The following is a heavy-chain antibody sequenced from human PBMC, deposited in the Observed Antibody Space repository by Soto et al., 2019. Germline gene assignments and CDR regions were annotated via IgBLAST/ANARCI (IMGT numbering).Heavy chain of an antibody. CDR1: GGTFSSYA. Sequence: SVKVSCKASGGTFSSYAISWVRQAPGQGLEWMGGIIPIFGTANYAQKFQGRVTITADESTSTAYMELSSLRSEDTAVYYCAGWLNATREDAFYIRAQGTTVTVS. CDR3: AGWLNATREDAFYI. V-gene: IGHV1-69*13. CDR2: IIPIFGTA. D-gene: IGHD2-21*01. J-gene: IGHJ3*02.